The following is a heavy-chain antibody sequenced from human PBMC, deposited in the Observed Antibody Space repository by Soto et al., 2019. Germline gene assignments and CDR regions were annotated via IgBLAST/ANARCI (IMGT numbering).Heavy chain of an antibody. D-gene: IGHD1-1*01. V-gene: IGHV3-30*03. Sequence: QGQLVESGGGVVQPGRSLRLSCAASGFSFSSYGMEWVRRAPGKGLEWVAAPTYAGGINHYVYSVKGRFTISRDNSKKALYLQMNSLRVKATATYYCAGDLENPYFYYGLNVWGQGTTATVSS. CDR3: AGDLENPYFYYGLNV. CDR2: PTYAGGIN. CDR1: GFSFSSYG. J-gene: IGHJ6*02.